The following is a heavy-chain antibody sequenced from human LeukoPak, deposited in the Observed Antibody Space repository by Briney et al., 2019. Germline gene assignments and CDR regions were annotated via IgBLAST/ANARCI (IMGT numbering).Heavy chain of an antibody. V-gene: IGHV4-39*07. CDR2: VYYSGST. Sequence: SETLSLTCTVSGGSIITSRYYWGWIRQSPGKGLEWIGSVYYSGSTYYSGTTYYNPSLKSRVTISVDASKNQVSLKLTSVTAADTAMYYCAREETGTTEYNWFDPWGQGTLVTVSS. D-gene: IGHD1-1*01. CDR3: AREETGTTEYNWFDP. J-gene: IGHJ5*02. CDR1: GGSIITSRYY.